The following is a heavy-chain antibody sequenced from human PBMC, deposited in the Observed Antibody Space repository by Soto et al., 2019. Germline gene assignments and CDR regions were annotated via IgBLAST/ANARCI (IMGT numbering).Heavy chain of an antibody. V-gene: IGHV4-59*01. D-gene: IGHD5-18*01. CDR1: VGSINGYY. CDR2: FHFSGST. Sequence: QVQLQESGPGLVKPSETLSLTCTVSVGSINGYYWTWLRQSPTNGLEWLCYFHFSGSTKYNPSLVSRLTITAVTSKNQISLTLGSVTAADTAVYYCARASGYSYGYDDFFDNWGQGTLANVSS. CDR3: ARASGYSYGYDDFFDN. J-gene: IGHJ4*01.